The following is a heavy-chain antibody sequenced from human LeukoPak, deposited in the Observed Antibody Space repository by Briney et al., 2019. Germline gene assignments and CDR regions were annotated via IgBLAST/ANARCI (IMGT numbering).Heavy chain of an antibody. V-gene: IGHV1-18*01. CDR3: AREYSQQLVLIGEFDP. CDR2: ISAKNGNT. Sequence: ASVKVSCKASGYTFSNYGMSWVRQVPGQGLEWMGWISAKNGNTDYAQKLQGRVTMTVDTSTSTAYMELRSLRSDDTAVYYCAREYSQQLVLIGEFDPWGQGTLVTVSS. D-gene: IGHD6-13*01. CDR1: GYTFSNYG. J-gene: IGHJ5*02.